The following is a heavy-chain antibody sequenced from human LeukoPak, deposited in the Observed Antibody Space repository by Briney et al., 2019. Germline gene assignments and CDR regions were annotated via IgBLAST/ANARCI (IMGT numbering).Heavy chain of an antibody. CDR2: MYPGDSDT. V-gene: IGHV5-51*01. Sequence: GESLKISCKGSGYSFTNYWIGWVRQMPGKGLEWMGIMYPGDSDTRYSPSFQGQITISADKSISTTYLQWSSLKASDAAIYYCAASTYGSGSYVAFDSWGQGTLVSLSS. D-gene: IGHD3-10*01. J-gene: IGHJ4*02. CDR1: GYSFTNYW. CDR3: AASTYGSGSYVAFDS.